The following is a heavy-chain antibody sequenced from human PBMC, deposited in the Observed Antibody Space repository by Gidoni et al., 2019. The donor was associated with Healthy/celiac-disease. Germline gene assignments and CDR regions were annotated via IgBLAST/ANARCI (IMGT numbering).Heavy chain of an antibody. Sequence: EVQLVESGGGWIQPGGSLRLSCAASAFTVSSNYMSWVRQAPGKGLEWVSVIYSGGSTYYADSVKGRFTISRDNSKNTLYLQMNSLRAEDTAVYYCAGSHDYSNYVLDPWGQGTLVTVSS. CDR2: IYSGGST. J-gene: IGHJ5*02. CDR1: AFTVSSNY. D-gene: IGHD4-4*01. V-gene: IGHV3-53*01. CDR3: AGSHDYSNYVLDP.